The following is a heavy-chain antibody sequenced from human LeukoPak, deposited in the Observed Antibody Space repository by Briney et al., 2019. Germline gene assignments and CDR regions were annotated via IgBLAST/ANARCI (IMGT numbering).Heavy chain of an antibody. J-gene: IGHJ5*02. CDR1: GGSINNYY. CDR2: IYYNGNT. V-gene: IGHV4-59*01. CDR3: AREYSSGLNWFDP. Sequence: PSETLSLTCTLSGGSINNYYWSWIRQPPGKGLEWIGYIYYNGNTNYNPSFKSRVTISVDTSKNQFSLKLSSVTAADTAVYFCAREYSSGLNWFDPWGQGTLVTVSS. D-gene: IGHD6-19*01.